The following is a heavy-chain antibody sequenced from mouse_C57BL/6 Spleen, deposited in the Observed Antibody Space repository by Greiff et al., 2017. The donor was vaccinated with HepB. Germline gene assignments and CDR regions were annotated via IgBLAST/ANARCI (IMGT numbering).Heavy chain of an antibody. D-gene: IGHD1-1*01. CDR3: TEEIITTLQGFAY. J-gene: IGHJ3*01. Sequence: EVKLVESGGGLVQPGGSMKLSCVASGFTFSNYWMNWVRQSPEKRLEWVAQIRLKSDNYATHYAESVKGRFTISRDDSKSSVYLQMNNLRAEDTGIYYCTEEIITTLQGFAYWGQGTLVTVSA. CDR1: GFTFSNYW. CDR2: IRLKSDNYAT. V-gene: IGHV6-3*01.